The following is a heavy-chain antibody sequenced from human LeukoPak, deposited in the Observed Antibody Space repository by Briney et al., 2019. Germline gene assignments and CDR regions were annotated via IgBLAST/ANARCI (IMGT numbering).Heavy chain of an antibody. Sequence: SETLSLTCTVSGGSLTNNYYFCDWIRQPPGKGLEWIGSIHHSGITHYDLSLKSRVNLSVDTSKNQFSLKLSSVTAADTAVYYCASFYCSGGSCYQYYYYYYMDVWGKGTTVTISS. CDR2: IHHSGIT. D-gene: IGHD2-15*01. J-gene: IGHJ6*03. CDR1: GGSLTNNYYF. V-gene: IGHV4-39*01. CDR3: ASFYCSGGSCYQYYYYYYMDV.